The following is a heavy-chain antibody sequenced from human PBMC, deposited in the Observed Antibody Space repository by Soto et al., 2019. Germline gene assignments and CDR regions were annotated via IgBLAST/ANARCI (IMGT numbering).Heavy chain of an antibody. V-gene: IGHV5-51*01. CDR2: IYPGDSDT. CDR1: GYRFTGYG. D-gene: IGHD3-3*01. CDR3: ARYLFGIANHGMDV. Sequence: PGESLRISCKGSGYRFTGYGSGWVRQMPGKGLEWMGIIYPGDSDTRYSPSFQGQVTISADKSISTAYLQWSSLKASDTAMYYCARYLFGIANHGMDVWGQGTTVTVSS. J-gene: IGHJ6*02.